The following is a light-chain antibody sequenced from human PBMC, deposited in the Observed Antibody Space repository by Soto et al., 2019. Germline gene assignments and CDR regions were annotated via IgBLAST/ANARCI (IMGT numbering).Light chain of an antibody. Sequence: ENWLTQSPGTLSLSPGERATLSFRASQSVSNNYLAWYQQKPGQAPRLLIYGASNRATGIPDRFSGSGSGTDFTLTISRLEPEDFAVYYCQQYGSSGTFGQGTKVDI. CDR1: QSVSNNY. V-gene: IGKV3-20*01. J-gene: IGKJ1*01. CDR3: QQYGSSGT. CDR2: GAS.